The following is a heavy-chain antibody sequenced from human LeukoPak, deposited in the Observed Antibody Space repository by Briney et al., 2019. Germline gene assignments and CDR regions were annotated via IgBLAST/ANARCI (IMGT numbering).Heavy chain of an antibody. Sequence: PGGSLRLSCAVSGITLSNYGMSWVRQAPGKGLEWVAGISGSGGGTSYADSVKGRFTISRDNSKNTLFLQMNRLRAEDTAVYFCAKRGVVIRVILVGFHKEAYYFDSWGQGVLVTVSS. CDR2: ISGSGGGT. V-gene: IGHV3-23*01. J-gene: IGHJ4*02. CDR1: GITLSNYG. D-gene: IGHD3-22*01. CDR3: AKRGVVIRVILVGFHKEAYYFDS.